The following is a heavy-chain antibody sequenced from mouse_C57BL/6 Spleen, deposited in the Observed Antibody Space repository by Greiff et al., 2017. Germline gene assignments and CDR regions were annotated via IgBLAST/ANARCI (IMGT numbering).Heavy chain of an antibody. Sequence: VQLQQPGAELVRPGSSVKLSCKASGYTFTSYWMHWVKQRPIQGLEWIGNIDPTGGETHYNQKFKDKATLTVDKSSSTAYMQLSRLTSEDSAVXDCGGGAQATWFAYWGQGTLVTVSA. D-gene: IGHD3-2*02. CDR2: IDPTGGET. CDR3: GGGAQATWFAY. J-gene: IGHJ3*01. V-gene: IGHV1-52*01. CDR1: GYTFTSYW.